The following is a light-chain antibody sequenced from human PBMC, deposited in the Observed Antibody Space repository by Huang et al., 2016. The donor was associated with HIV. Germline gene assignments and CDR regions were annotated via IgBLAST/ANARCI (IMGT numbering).Light chain of an antibody. Sequence: EIVLTQSPGTLSLFPGESATLSCRASQSVSSSYLAWYQQKPGQAPRLLSYGASNGATGIPARFSGSGSGTDFTLTISRVEPEDFAVYYCQQYGGSPITFGQGTRLEMK. V-gene: IGKV3-20*01. CDR3: QQYGGSPIT. CDR2: GAS. J-gene: IGKJ5*01. CDR1: QSVSSSY.